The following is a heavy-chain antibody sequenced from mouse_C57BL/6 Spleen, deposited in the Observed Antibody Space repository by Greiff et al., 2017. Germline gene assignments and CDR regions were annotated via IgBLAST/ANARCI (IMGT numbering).Heavy chain of an antibody. D-gene: IGHD1-1*01. J-gene: IGHJ4*01. CDR3: AGSNYDARDD. CDR2: INPNNGGT. V-gene: IGHV1-22*01. Sequence: VQLQQSGPELVKPGASVKMSCKASGYTFTDYNMHWVKPSHGKSLEWIGYINPNNGGTSYNQKFKGKATLTVNKSSSTAYMELRSLTSVDSPVYYCAGSNYDARDDWGQGTSVSVSS. CDR1: GYTFTDYN.